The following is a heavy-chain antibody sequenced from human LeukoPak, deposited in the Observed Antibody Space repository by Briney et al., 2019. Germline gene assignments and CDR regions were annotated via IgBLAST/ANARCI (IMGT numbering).Heavy chain of an antibody. CDR1: GFTFSVYG. D-gene: IGHD3-3*01. V-gene: IGHV3-30*18. CDR2: ISHDGGNK. CDR3: AKPRGGYYFDY. Sequence: GGSLRLFCAASGFTFSVYGMHWVRQGPGKGLEWVALISHDGGNKNYTDSVKGRFTISRDNSKNTVYLQMNSLRPEDTAVYYCAKPRGGYYFDYWGQGTLVTVSS. J-gene: IGHJ4*02.